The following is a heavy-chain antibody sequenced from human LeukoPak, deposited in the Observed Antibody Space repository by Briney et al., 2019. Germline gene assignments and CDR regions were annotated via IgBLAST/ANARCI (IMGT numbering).Heavy chain of an antibody. CDR1: GYSFAYW. CDR3: ARFANGADYFDY. J-gene: IGHJ4*02. Sequence: GESLKISCKGSGYSFAYWIGWVRQMPGKGLEWMGIIYPGDSDTRYSPSFQGQVTISADKSISTAYLQWSSLKASDTAMYYCARFANGADYFDYWGQGTLVTVSS. D-gene: IGHD2-8*01. CDR2: IYPGDSDT. V-gene: IGHV5-51*01.